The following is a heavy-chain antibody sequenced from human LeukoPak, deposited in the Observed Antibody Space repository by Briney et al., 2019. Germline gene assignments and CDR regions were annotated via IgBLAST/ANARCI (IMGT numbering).Heavy chain of an antibody. V-gene: IGHV1-8*01. CDR2: MNPNSDNT. Sequence: GASVKVSCKASGYTFTSYDINWVRQAPGQGLEWMGWMNPNSDNTGYAQKFQGRVTMTRNPSISTAYMELSSLRSEDTAVYYCVRGVTLPRYYGMDVWGQGTTVTVSS. D-gene: IGHD4-23*01. CDR1: GYTFTSYD. J-gene: IGHJ6*02. CDR3: VRGVTLPRYYGMDV.